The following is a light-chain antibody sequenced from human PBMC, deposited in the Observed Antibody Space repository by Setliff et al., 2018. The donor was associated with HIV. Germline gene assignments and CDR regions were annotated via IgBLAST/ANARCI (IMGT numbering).Light chain of an antibody. CDR2: RNT. J-gene: IGLJ3*02. V-gene: IGLV1-44*01. CDR1: SSNIGKNP. Sequence: QSALTQPPSASGTPGQRVTISCSGSSSNIGKNPVCWFQQFPGRAPKLLIYRNTERPSGVSDRFSGSKSGTSASLAISGLQSEDEADYFCAAWDESVLLFGGGTQRTV. CDR3: AAWDESVLL.